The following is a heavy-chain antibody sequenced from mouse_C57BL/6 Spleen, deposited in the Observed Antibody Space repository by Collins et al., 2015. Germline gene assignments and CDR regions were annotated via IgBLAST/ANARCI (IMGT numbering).Heavy chain of an antibody. Sequence: EVKLLESGGGLVQPGGSLKLSCAASGFDFSRYWMSWVRQAPGKGLEWIGEINPDSSTINYTPSLKDKFIISRDNAKNTLYLQMSKVRSEDTALYYCARPYSLLRLGFAYWGQGTLVTVSA. CDR3: ARPYSLLRLGFAY. D-gene: IGHD1-2*01. V-gene: IGHV4-1*02. CDR2: INPDSSTI. CDR1: GFDFSRYW. J-gene: IGHJ3*01.